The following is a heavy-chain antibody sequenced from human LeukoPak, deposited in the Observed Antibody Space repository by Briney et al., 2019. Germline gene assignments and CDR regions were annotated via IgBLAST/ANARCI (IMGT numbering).Heavy chain of an antibody. V-gene: IGHV4-30-2*01. Sequence: SETLSLTCAVSGGSISSGGYSWRWIRQPPGKGLEWIGSIYHSGSTYYNPSLKSRVTIAVDRSKNQFSLKLSSVTAADTAVYYCAATRSQRERRVMAYWGQGTLVTVSS. D-gene: IGHD1-1*01. J-gene: IGHJ4*02. CDR3: AATRSQRERRVMAY. CDR2: IYHSGST. CDR1: GGSISSGGYS.